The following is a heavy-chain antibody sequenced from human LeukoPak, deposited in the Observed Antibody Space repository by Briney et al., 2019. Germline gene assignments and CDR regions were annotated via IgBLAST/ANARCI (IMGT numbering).Heavy chain of an antibody. CDR1: GGSISSGGYS. Sequence: SQTLSLTCAVSGGSISSGGYSWSWIRQPPGKGLEWIGYIYHSGSTYYNPSLKSRVTISVDRSKNQFSLKLSSVTAADTAVYYCARAPVVPAAGNYGMDVWGQGTTVTVSS. V-gene: IGHV4-30-2*01. D-gene: IGHD2-2*01. CDR3: ARAPVVPAAGNYGMDV. CDR2: IYHSGST. J-gene: IGHJ6*02.